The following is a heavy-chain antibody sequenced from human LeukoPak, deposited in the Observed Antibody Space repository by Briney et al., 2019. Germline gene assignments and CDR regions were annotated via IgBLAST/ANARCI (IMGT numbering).Heavy chain of an antibody. D-gene: IGHD6-13*01. CDR1: GGTFSSYA. CDR3: ARDQGKAAGSYYYYYVDV. Sequence: SVKVSCKASGGTFSSYAISWVRQAPGQGLEWMGGIIPIFGTANYAQKFQGRDTITADESTSTAYMELSSLRSEDTAVYYCARDQGKAAGSYYYYYVDVWGKGTTVTISS. CDR2: IIPIFGTA. V-gene: IGHV1-69*13. J-gene: IGHJ6*03.